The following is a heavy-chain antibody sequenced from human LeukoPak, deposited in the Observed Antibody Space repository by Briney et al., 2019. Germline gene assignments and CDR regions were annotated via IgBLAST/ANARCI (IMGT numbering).Heavy chain of an antibody. CDR3: ARFGGRGGSGSYGHFDY. V-gene: IGHV4-61*08. CDR2: IYYSGST. J-gene: IGHJ4*02. Sequence: SETLSLTCAVSGGSISSGGYSWSWIRQPPGKGLEWIGYIYYSGSTNYNPSLKSRVTISVDTSKNQFSLKLSSVTAADTAVYYCARFGGRGGSGSYGHFDYWGQGTLVTVSS. CDR1: GGSISSGGYS. D-gene: IGHD3-10*01.